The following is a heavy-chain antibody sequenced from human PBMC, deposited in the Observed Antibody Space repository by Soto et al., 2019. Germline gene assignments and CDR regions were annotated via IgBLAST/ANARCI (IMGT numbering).Heavy chain of an antibody. CDR1: GFTCSSYD. Sequence: EVQLVESGGGLVQPGGSLRLSCAASGFTCSSYDMHWVRQDTGKGLELVSAIATAGDTYYPGSVKGRFTISRENAKSSLYLQMNSLRAGDTAVYYCARYIAGVEYFHHWCQGTPVTVSS. J-gene: IGHJ1*01. CDR2: IATAGDT. D-gene: IGHD5-18*01. CDR3: ARYIAGVEYFHH. V-gene: IGHV3-13*01.